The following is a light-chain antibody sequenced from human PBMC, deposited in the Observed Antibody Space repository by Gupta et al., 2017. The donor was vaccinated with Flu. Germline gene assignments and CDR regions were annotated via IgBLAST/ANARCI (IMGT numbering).Light chain of an antibody. CDR1: QGISNY. Sequence: SPPSLSASVGDRVTISGRASQGISNYLAWFHEIPWKSPKSMIYDAAIWQSGGPAKLRGRGSGTDFTLTIIILQPDDFATYCCQHDNSYPYIFCQGTTLEIK. J-gene: IGKJ2*01. V-gene: IGKV1-16*02. CDR2: DAA. CDR3: QHDNSYPYI.